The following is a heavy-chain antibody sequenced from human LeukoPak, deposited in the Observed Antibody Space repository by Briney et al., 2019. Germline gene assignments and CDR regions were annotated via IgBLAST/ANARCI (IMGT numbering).Heavy chain of an antibody. V-gene: IGHV4-59*01. CDR3: ASTYDFWSGYHFDY. J-gene: IGHJ4*02. Sequence: SETLSLTCTVSGGSISSYYWSWIRQPPGKGLEWIGYIYYSGSTNYNPSLKSRVTISVDTSENQFSLKLSSVTAADTAVYYCASTYDFWSGYHFDYWGQGTLVTVSS. D-gene: IGHD3-3*01. CDR2: IYYSGST. CDR1: GGSISSYY.